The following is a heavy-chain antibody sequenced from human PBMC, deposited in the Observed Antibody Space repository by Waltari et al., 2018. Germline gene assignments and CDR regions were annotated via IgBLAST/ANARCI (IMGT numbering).Heavy chain of an antibody. D-gene: IGHD1-26*01. CDR2: IYTSGST. V-gene: IGHV4-61*09. CDR1: GGSISSGSYY. CDR3: ARDQWSGSYMYYGMDV. J-gene: IGHJ6*02. Sequence: QVQLQESGPGLVKPSQTLSLTCTVSGGSISSGSYYWSWIRPPAGKGLEWIGYIYTSGSTNYNPSLKSRVTISVDTSKNQFSLKLSSVTAADTAVYYCARDQWSGSYMYYGMDVWGQGTTVTVSS.